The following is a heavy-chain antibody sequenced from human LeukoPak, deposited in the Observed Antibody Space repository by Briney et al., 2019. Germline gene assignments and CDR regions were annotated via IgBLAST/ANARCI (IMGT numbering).Heavy chain of an antibody. Sequence: NPSETLSLTCTVSGGSISSGGYSWSWIRQPPGKGLEWIGYIYYSGSTYYNPSLKSRVTISVDTSKNQFSLKLSSVTAADTAVYYCARGERGNWFNPWGQGTLVTVSS. J-gene: IGHJ5*02. V-gene: IGHV4-30-4*07. CDR2: IYYSGST. CDR3: ARGERGNWFNP. CDR1: GGSISSGGYS.